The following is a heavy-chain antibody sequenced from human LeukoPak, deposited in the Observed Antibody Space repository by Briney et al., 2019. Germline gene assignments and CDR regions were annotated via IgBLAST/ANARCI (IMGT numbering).Heavy chain of an antibody. Sequence: GRSLRLSCAASGFTFSSYAMHWVRQAPGKGLEWVAVISYDGSNKYYADSVKGRFTISRDNSKNTLYLQMNSLRAEDTAVYYCARGGYGDSNWFDPWGQGTLVTVSS. CDR3: ARGGYGDSNWFDP. V-gene: IGHV3-30-3*01. D-gene: IGHD4-17*01. CDR1: GFTFSSYA. CDR2: ISYDGSNK. J-gene: IGHJ5*02.